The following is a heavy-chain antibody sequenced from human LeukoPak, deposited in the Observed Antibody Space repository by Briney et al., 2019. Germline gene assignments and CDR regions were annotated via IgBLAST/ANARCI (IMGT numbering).Heavy chain of an antibody. CDR1: GGSISSHY. CDR2: IYYSGST. CDR3: ARVPADQGKFDP. V-gene: IGHV4-59*11. D-gene: IGHD2-2*01. Sequence: SETLSLTCTVSGGSISSHYWSWIRQPPGKGREWIGYIYYSGSTNYNPSLKSRVTISVDTSKNQFSLKLSSVTAADTAVYYCARVPADQGKFDPWGQGTLVTVSS. J-gene: IGHJ5*02.